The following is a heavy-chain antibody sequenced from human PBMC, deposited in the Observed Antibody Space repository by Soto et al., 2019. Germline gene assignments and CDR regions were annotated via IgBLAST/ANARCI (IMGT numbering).Heavy chain of an antibody. J-gene: IGHJ6*02. CDR2: INAGNGNT. CDR1: GYTFTSYD. V-gene: IGHV1-3*01. CDR3: ARDPSYYGLDV. Sequence: ASVKVSCKASGYTFTSYDINWVRLVTGQRLEWMGWINAGNGNTKYSQKFQGRVTITRDTSASTAYMELSSLRSEDTAVYYCARDPSYYGLDVWGQGTTVTVSS.